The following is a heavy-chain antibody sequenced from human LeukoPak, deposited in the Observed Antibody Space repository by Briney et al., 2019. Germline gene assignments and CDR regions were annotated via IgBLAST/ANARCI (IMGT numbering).Heavy chain of an antibody. D-gene: IGHD5-18*01. CDR1: GGTFISYA. J-gene: IGHJ4*02. CDR3: AREFYSYGLDY. Sequence: SVKVSFKASGGTFISYAISWVRQAPGQGLEWMGGIIPIFGTANYAQKFQGRVTITADKSTSTAYMELSRLRSEDTAVYYCAREFYSYGLDYWGQGTLVTVSS. CDR2: IIPIFGTA. V-gene: IGHV1-69*06.